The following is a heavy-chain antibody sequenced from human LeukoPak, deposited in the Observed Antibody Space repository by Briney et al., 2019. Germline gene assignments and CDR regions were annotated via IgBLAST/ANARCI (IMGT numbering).Heavy chain of an antibody. Sequence: PGGSLRLSCAASGFTFSSYAMSWVRQAPGKGLEWVSAISGSGGSTYYADSVKGRFTISRDNSKNTLYLQMNSLRAEDTAVYYCAKVPPHYSTPTLGIWDYWGQGTLVTVSS. CDR3: AKVPPHYSTPTLGIWDY. D-gene: IGHD2/OR15-2a*01. CDR2: ISGSGGST. J-gene: IGHJ4*02. CDR1: GFTFSSYA. V-gene: IGHV3-23*01.